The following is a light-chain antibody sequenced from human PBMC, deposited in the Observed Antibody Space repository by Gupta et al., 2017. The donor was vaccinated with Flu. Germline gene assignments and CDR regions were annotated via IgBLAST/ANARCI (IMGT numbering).Light chain of an antibody. CDR1: QNINIY. Sequence: EIQMTQSPSSLSASVGDGVTITCRASQNINIYLNWYQQKPRKAPKLLIYGASNLHSGVPSRFSGSRSGTDFTLTISSLQPEDFAIYYCQQTVSPPLTFGAGTRVEIK. J-gene: IGKJ4*01. CDR2: GAS. V-gene: IGKV1-39*01. CDR3: QQTVSPPLT.